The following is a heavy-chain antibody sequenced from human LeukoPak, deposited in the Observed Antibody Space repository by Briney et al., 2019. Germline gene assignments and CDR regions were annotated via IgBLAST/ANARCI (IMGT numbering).Heavy chain of an antibody. CDR2: IKQDGSEK. CDR1: GFTFSSYW. Sequence: GGSLRLSCAASGFTFSSYWMSWVRQAPGKGLEWVANIKQDGSEKYYVDSVKGRFTISRDNAKNSLYLQMNSLRAEDTAVYYCARDSSLLPAAIILGAFDIWGQGTMVTVSS. CDR3: ARDSSLLPAAIILGAFDI. D-gene: IGHD2-2*02. J-gene: IGHJ3*02. V-gene: IGHV3-7*03.